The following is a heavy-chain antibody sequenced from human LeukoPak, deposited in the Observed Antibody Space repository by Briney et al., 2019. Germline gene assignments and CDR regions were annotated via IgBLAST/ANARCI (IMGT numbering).Heavy chain of an antibody. CDR2: INSDGNNT. CDR3: ARGAPIDY. Sequence: GGSLRLSCAASGFTFSSYWMHWVRQAPGKGLVWVSRINSDGNNTIYADSVKGRFTISRDNSKNTLYLQMNSLRGEDTAVYYCARGAPIDYWGQGTLVTVSS. V-gene: IGHV3-74*01. J-gene: IGHJ4*02. CDR1: GFTFSSYW.